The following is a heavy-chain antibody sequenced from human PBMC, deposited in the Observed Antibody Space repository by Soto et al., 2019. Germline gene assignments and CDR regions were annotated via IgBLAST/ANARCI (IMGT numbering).Heavy chain of an antibody. CDR3: ARDLGSSTRPGWFAP. CDR2: IYYSGST. D-gene: IGHD2-2*01. V-gene: IGHV4-30-4*01. J-gene: IGHJ5*02. Sequence: SETLSLTCTVSGGSISSGDYYWSWIRQPPGKGLEWIGYIYYSGSTYYNPSLKSRVTISVDTSKNQFSLKLSSVTAADTAVYYCARDLGSSTRPGWFAPWGQGTLVPVSS. CDR1: GGSISSGDYY.